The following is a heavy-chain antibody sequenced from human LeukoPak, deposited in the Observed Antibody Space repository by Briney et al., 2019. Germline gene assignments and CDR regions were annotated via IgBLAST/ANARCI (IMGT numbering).Heavy chain of an antibody. V-gene: IGHV5-51*01. D-gene: IGHD6-6*01. J-gene: IGHJ5*02. CDR1: GYNFTNHW. CDR3: ARHSGVPLDL. CDR2: IWPDDSDT. Sequence: GESLKISCKASGYNFTNHWVAWVRQRPGEGLEWMGIIWPDDSDTRYSPSFQGLVTISVDKSIGTAHLQWRSLKASDTALYFCARHSGVPLDLWGQGTLVIVFS.